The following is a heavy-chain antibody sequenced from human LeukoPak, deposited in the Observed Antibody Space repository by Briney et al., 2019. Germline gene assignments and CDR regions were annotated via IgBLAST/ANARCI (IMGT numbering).Heavy chain of an antibody. CDR3: AREYHYYDTRGYYYFDY. D-gene: IGHD3-22*01. CDR2: IYYSGST. V-gene: IGHV4-59*01. CDR1: AGPISRYY. Sequence: SETLSLTCSVSAGPISRYYWSWIRQPPGKGLEWIGYIYYSGSTNYNPSLKSRVTMSLDTSRNQFSLKLSSVTAADTAVYYCAREYHYYDTRGYYYFDYWGQGTLVTVSS. J-gene: IGHJ4*02.